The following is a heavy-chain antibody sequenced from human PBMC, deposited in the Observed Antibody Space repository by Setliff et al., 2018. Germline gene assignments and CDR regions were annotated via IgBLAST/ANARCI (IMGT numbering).Heavy chain of an antibody. CDR2: IYTSWST. D-gene: IGHD1-26*01. V-gene: IGHV4-61*09. CDR1: DDSISSRHYY. Sequence: SETLSLTCTVSDDSISSRHYYWSWIRQPAGKGLEWLGQIYTSWSTNYNPSLKSRVTISVETSKNQFSLKLSSVPAADTAFYYCARHPDGRIGPFDYWGQGILVTVSS. CDR3: ARHPDGRIGPFDY. J-gene: IGHJ4*02.